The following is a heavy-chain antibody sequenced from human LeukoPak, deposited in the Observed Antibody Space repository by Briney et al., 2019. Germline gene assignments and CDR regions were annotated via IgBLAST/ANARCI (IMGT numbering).Heavy chain of an antibody. V-gene: IGHV3-48*03. Sequence: PGGSLRLSCAASGFTFSSYEMNWVRQAPGKGLEWVSYISSSGSTIYYADSVKGRFTISRDNAKNSLYLQMNSLRAEDTAVYYCARRLLWFGANWFDPWGQGTLVTVSS. J-gene: IGHJ5*02. CDR1: GFTFSSYE. CDR2: ISSSGSTI. D-gene: IGHD3-10*01. CDR3: ARRLLWFGANWFDP.